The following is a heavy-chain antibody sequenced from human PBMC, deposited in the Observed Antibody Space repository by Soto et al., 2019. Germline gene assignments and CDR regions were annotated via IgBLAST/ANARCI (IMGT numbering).Heavy chain of an antibody. D-gene: IGHD2-15*01. Sequence: PGGSLRLSCSASGFIFSESTIYWVRQVPGKGLEAISAVSTSGRSTYYADSVKDRFTISRDNSKNTLFLQVGSLRPEDTAIYYCVKQAHGLDGVAFDYRGQGTQVTVSS. CDR2: VSTSGRST. CDR3: VKQAHGLDGVAFDY. CDR1: GFIFSEST. V-gene: IGHV3-64D*06. J-gene: IGHJ4*02.